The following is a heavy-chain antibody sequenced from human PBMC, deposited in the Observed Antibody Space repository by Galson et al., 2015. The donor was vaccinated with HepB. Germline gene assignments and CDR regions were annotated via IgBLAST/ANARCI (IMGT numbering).Heavy chain of an antibody. D-gene: IGHD6-13*01. CDR3: AKDGSFKAEAGFDY. CDR1: GFTFDDYA. CDR2: ICWNSGSI. J-gene: IGHJ4*02. Sequence: SLRLSCAASGFTFDDYAMHWVRQAPGKGLEWVSGICWNSGSIGYADSVKGRFTISRDNAKNSLYLQMNSLRAEDTALYYCAKDGSFKAEAGFDYWGQGTLVTVSS. V-gene: IGHV3-9*01.